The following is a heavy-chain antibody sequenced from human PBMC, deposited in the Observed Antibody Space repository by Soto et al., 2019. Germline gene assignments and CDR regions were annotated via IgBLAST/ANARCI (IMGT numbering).Heavy chain of an antibody. D-gene: IGHD3-10*01. CDR1: GYTFTSYG. J-gene: IGHJ5*02. Sequence: QLVQSGVEMKNPGASVKVSCKASGYTFTSYGISWVRQAPGQGLEWMGWISGFNDDTNHAQKFHGRVTVTKDTSTSTAYMELRSLKSDDTAMYYCARSGSYYPARNWFGPWGQGTLVIVSS. CDR3: ARSGSYYPARNWFGP. CDR2: ISGFNDDT. V-gene: IGHV1-18*01.